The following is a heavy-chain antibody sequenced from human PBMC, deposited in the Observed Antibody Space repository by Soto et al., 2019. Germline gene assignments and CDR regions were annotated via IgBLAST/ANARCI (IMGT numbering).Heavy chain of an antibody. CDR2: IYYSGST. CDR3: ARAGGSYYRFAFDY. Sequence: SETLSLTCTVSGGSISSGGYYWSWIRQHPGKGLEWIGYIYYSGSTYYNPSLKSRVTISVDTSKNQFSLKLSSVTAADTAVYYCARAGGSYYRFAFDYWGQGTLVTVST. CDR1: GGSISSGGYY. J-gene: IGHJ4*02. V-gene: IGHV4-31*03. D-gene: IGHD1-26*01.